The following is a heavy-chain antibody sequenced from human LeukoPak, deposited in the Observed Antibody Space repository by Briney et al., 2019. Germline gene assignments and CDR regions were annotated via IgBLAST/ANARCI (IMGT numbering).Heavy chain of an antibody. J-gene: IGHJ4*02. CDR2: ISGSGGST. CDR1: GFTFSSYA. D-gene: IGHD3-16*01. CDR3: AKGDGYVSYYFDY. V-gene: IGHV3-23*01. Sequence: GGSLRLSCAASGFTFSSYAMSWVRQAPGKGLEWVSAISGSGGSTYYADSVKGRFTISRDNSKNTLYLQMNSLRAEDTAAYYCAKGDGYVSYYFDYWGQGTLVTVSS.